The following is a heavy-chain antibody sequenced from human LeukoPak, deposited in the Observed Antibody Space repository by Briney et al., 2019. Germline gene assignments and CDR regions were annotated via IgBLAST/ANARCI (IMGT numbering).Heavy chain of an antibody. J-gene: IGHJ4*02. CDR3: VKGSGSSGYYPLNY. Sequence: GGSLRLSCAASGFTFSSYAMTWVRQAPGKGLERVSAVIDSGDKVFYADSVKGRFTISRDNSKNTLYLQMSSLRVEDTAVYYCVKGSGSSGYYPLNYWGQGTLVTVSS. V-gene: IGHV3-23*01. CDR2: VIDSGDKV. CDR1: GFTFSSYA. D-gene: IGHD3-22*01.